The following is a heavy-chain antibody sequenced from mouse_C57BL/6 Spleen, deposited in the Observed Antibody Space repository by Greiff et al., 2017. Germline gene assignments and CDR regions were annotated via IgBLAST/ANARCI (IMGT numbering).Heavy chain of an antibody. CDR1: GYTFTDYY. D-gene: IGHD1-1*01. V-gene: IGHV1-26*01. Sequence: VQLQQSGPELVKPGASVKISCKASGYTFTDYYMNWVKQSHGKSLEWIGDINPNDGGTSYNQKFKGKATLTVDKTSSTAYMQLRSLTSEDSAVYYYARGGDYDSSSHYYAMDDWGQGTSVTVSS. J-gene: IGHJ4*01. CDR2: INPNDGGT. CDR3: ARGGDYDSSSHYYAMDD.